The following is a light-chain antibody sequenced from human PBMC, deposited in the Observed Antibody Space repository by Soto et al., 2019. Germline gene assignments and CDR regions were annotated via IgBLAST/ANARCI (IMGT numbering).Light chain of an antibody. V-gene: IGLV1-44*01. Sequence: QSALIQAPSASGTPGQRVTITCSGSRSNIGKNTVSWYQQLPGTAPKLLIYSNIQVLSGVPDRFSGSKSGASASLAISGLQSEDEAEYYCAAWDDSLSGPVFGGGTKVTVL. CDR1: RSNIGKNT. CDR2: SNI. CDR3: AAWDDSLSGPV. J-gene: IGLJ3*02.